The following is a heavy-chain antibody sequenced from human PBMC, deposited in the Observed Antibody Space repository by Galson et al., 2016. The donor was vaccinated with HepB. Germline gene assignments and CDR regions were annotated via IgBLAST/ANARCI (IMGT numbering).Heavy chain of an antibody. CDR1: GYTFTSYS. J-gene: IGHJ4*02. CDR3: AREDGDYEGAYFDY. D-gene: IGHD4-17*01. Sequence: SVKVSCKASGYTFTSYSIHWVRQAPGQGLEWLGAINPSGGSTNYAQKFQDRVTMTWDTSTSTVYMDMSSLRSGDTAMYYCAREDGDYEGAYFDYWGQGTLVTVSS. CDR2: INPSGGST. V-gene: IGHV1-46*01.